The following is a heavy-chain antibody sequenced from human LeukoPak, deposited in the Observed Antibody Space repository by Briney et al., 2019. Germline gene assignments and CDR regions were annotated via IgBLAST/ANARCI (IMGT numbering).Heavy chain of an antibody. J-gene: IGHJ4*02. CDR3: ARDFYDSSGYRGIGFDY. CDR1: GFTFSSYA. Sequence: QPGRSLRLSCAASGFTFSSYAMHWVRQAPGKGLEWVAVISYDGSNKYYADSVKGRFTISRDNSKNTLYLQMNSLRAEDTAVYYCARDFYDSSGYRGIGFDYWGQGTLVTVSS. CDR2: ISYDGSNK. D-gene: IGHD3-22*01. V-gene: IGHV3-30-3*01.